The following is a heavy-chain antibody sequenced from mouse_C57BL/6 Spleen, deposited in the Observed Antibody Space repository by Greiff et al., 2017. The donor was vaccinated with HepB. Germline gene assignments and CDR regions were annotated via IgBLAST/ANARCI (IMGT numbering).Heavy chain of an antibody. J-gene: IGHJ3*01. V-gene: IGHV7-4*01. D-gene: IGHD1-1*01. Sequence: DVKLVESGGGLVQPGSSLRLSCAASGFFFIDYSMSWVRQLPGKAPEWLALIRNKVNGYTTDYSASVKGRFTISRDNSQNILYLQMNTLRAEDSATYYCVKAVSSGSSYPWFAYWGQGPLVTVSA. CDR3: VKAVSSGSSYPWFAY. CDR1: GFFFIDYS. CDR2: IRNKVNGYTT.